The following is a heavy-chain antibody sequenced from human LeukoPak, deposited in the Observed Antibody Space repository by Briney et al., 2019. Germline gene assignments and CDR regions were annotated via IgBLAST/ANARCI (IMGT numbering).Heavy chain of an antibody. D-gene: IGHD3-10*01. CDR1: GGTFSSYA. CDR2: IIPIFGTA. Sequence: SVKVPCKASGGTFSSYAISWVRQAPGQGLEWMGRIIPIFGTANYAQKFQGRVTITTDESTSTAYMELSSLRSEDTAVYYCARDVMVRGVIHFDYWGQGTLVTVSS. J-gene: IGHJ4*02. V-gene: IGHV1-69*05. CDR3: ARDVMVRGVIHFDY.